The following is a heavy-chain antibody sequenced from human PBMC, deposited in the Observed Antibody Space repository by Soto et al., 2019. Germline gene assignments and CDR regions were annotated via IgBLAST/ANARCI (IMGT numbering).Heavy chain of an antibody. V-gene: IGHV2-5*02. J-gene: IGHJ4*02. Sequence: QITLKESGPTLVKPTQTLTLTCNFSGFSLSTSGVGVGWIRQPSGKDLQWRAQIYWDDDKRYNPYLKSRPTITTNPSKNQLVLTMANLGPVDTATYYGEHRGYYASSGYYLYDYWGQGTLVTVSS. CDR3: EHRGYYASSGYYLYDY. D-gene: IGHD3-22*01. CDR1: GFSLSTSGVG. CDR2: IYWDDDK.